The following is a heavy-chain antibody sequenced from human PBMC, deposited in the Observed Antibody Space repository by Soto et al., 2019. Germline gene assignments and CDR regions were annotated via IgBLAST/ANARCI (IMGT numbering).Heavy chain of an antibody. CDR2: ISSSSTI. CDR3: AKWPGGGDYDDY. D-gene: IGHD4-17*01. V-gene: IGHV3-48*01. CDR1: GFPFSSYS. J-gene: IGHJ4*02. Sequence: PGGSLSLSCAASGFPFSSYSMNWVRQAPGKGLEWVSYISSSSTIYYADSVKGRFTISRDNAKNSLYLQMNSLRAEDTAVYYCAKWPGGGDYDDYWGQGTLVTVSS.